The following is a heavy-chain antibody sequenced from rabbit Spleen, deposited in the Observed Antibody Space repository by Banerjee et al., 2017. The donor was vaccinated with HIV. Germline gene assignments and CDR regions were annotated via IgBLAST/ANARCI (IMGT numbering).Heavy chain of an antibody. CDR2: INAATAKP. CDR1: GVSLNDKDV. D-gene: IGHD1-1*01. Sequence: QSLEESGGDLVKPGASLTLTCKASGVSLNDKDVMCWVRQAPGKGLEWIACINAATAKPVYATWAKGRFTISRTSSTTVTLRMTSLTAADTATYFCARDLVGVIGWNFYLWGQGTLVTVS. V-gene: IGHV1S40*01. CDR3: ARDLVGVIGWNFYL. J-gene: IGHJ4*01.